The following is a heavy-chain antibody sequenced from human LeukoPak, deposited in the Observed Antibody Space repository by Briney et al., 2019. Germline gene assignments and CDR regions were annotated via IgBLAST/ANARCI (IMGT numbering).Heavy chain of an antibody. J-gene: IGHJ3*02. Sequence: SGGSLRLSCAASGFSVSRNFMTWVRQAPGKGLEWVSIMYGDGSTYNADSVKGRFSISRDNSNNTVFLQMNSLRAEDTAVYYCSKSFETSGYYGPDALETWGQGTMVTVSS. V-gene: IGHV3-66*01. D-gene: IGHD3-22*01. CDR1: GFSVSRNF. CDR3: SKSFETSGYYGPDALET. CDR2: MYGDGST.